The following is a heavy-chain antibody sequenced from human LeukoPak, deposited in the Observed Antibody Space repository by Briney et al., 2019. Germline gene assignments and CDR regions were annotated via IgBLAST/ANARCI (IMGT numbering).Heavy chain of an antibody. V-gene: IGHV4-59*01. CDR2: IYYSGST. CDR3: ARRLSDAFDI. D-gene: IGHD6-19*01. J-gene: IGHJ3*02. Sequence: SETLSLTCTVSGCTISSYYWSWIRQPPGKGLEWIGYIYYSGSTNYNPSLKSRVTISVDTSKNQFSLKLSSVTAADTAVYYCARRLSDAFDIWGQGTMVTVSS. CDR1: GCTISSYY.